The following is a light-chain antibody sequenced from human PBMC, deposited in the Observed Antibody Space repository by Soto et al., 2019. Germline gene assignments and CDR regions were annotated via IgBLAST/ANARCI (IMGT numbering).Light chain of an antibody. J-gene: IGKJ3*01. Sequence: EVVMTQSPATLSVSPGERVTLTCRASESVHGNLAWYHQKPGQGPSLLIYYASTRATGVPDRFTGSGSGTEFTLTISSLQSEDVGVYHCQHYSNWPPPFGPGTKVEIK. CDR1: ESVHGN. CDR3: QHYSNWPPP. V-gene: IGKV3-15*01. CDR2: YAS.